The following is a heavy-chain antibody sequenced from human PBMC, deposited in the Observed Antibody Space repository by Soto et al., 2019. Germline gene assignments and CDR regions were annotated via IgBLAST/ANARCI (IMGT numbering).Heavy chain of an antibody. Sequence: SETLSLTCTVSGGSISSSSYYWGWIRQPPGKGLEWIGSIYYSGSTYYNPSLKSRVTISVDTSKNQFSLKLSSVNAADTAVYYCARHRSNIWFGELLPSNWFDPWGQGTLVTVSS. V-gene: IGHV4-39*01. J-gene: IGHJ5*02. CDR2: IYYSGST. CDR1: GGSISSSSYY. D-gene: IGHD3-10*01. CDR3: ARHRSNIWFGELLPSNWFDP.